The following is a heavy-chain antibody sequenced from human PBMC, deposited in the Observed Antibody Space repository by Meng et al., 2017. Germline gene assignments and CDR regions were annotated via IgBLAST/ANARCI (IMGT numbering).Heavy chain of an antibody. J-gene: IGHJ4*02. D-gene: IGHD4-17*01. V-gene: IGHV3-53*02. Sequence: EVQLVETGGGLFQPGGSLRLSGAASGFTVSSNYMSWVRQTPGKGLEWVSVIYSGGSTYYADSVKGRFTISRDNSKNTLYLQMNSLRAEDTAVYYCARDYGDHLGFDYWGQGTLVTVSS. CDR3: ARDYGDHLGFDY. CDR2: IYSGGST. CDR1: GFTVSSNY.